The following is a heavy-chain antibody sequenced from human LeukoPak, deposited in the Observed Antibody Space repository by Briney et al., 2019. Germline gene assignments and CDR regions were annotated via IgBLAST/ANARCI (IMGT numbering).Heavy chain of an antibody. D-gene: IGHD6-19*01. CDR1: GFPLSSYA. CDR2: TSGGGGST. Sequence: PGGSLRLSCAASGFPLSSYAMSWVRQAPGKGLEWVSGTSGGGGSTFYADSVKGRFTISRDNSKNTLYLQMNSLRAEDTAVYYCVNLYSSNYWGQGTLVTVSS. J-gene: IGHJ4*02. CDR3: VNLYSSNY. V-gene: IGHV3-23*01.